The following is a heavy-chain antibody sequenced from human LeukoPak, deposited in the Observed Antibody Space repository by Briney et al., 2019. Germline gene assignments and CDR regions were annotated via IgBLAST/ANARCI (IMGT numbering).Heavy chain of an antibody. CDR2: IYPGDSDT. CDR1: GYSFSNYW. D-gene: IGHD6-6*01. J-gene: IGHJ4*02. V-gene: IGHV5-51*01. Sequence: GESLKISCKGSGYSFSNYWIGWVRQMPGKGLEWIGIIYPGDSDTRYGPSFQGQVTISADKSITTAYLQWSSLKASDSAMYYCARRFTYSSSSAPFDYWGQGTLVTVSS. CDR3: ARRFTYSSSSAPFDY.